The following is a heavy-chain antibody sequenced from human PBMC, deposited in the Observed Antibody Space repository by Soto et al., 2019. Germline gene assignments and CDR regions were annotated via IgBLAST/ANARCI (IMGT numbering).Heavy chain of an antibody. CDR3: ARSDYDFWSGYQARMHYFDY. J-gene: IGHJ4*02. V-gene: IGHV4-59*01. CDR1: GGSISSYY. CDR2: IYYSGST. D-gene: IGHD3-3*01. Sequence: SETLSLTCTVSGGSISSYYWSWIRQPPGKGLEWIGYIYYSGSTNYNPSLKSRVTISEDTSKNQFSLKLSSVTAADTAVYYCARSDYDFWSGYQARMHYFDYWGQGTLVTVSS.